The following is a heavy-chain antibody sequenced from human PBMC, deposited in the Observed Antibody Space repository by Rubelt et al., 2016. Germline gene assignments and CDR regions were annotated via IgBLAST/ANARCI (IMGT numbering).Heavy chain of an antibody. CDR3: ARDSEQLAFDY. CDR1: GFTLSDHW. V-gene: IGHV3-7*01. J-gene: IGHJ4*02. D-gene: IGHD6-6*01. Sequence: PGESLRLSCAASGFTLSDHWMSWLRQPPGKGLEWVADIKEEGDEIYYVDSAKGRFTISRDNAKNSLYLQMNSLRAEDTAVYYCARDSEQLAFDYWGQGTLVTVSS. CDR2: IKEEGDEI.